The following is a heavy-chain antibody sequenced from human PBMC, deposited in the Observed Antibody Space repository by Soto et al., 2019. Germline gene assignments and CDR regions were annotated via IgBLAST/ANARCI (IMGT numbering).Heavy chain of an antibody. CDR2: IDWDDDK. CDR3: ARIVSGYYYYYGMDV. D-gene: IGHD3-3*01. J-gene: IGHJ6*02. Sequence: SGPTLVNPTQTLTLTCTFSGFSLSTSGTCVSWIRQPPGKALEWLALIDWDDDKYYSTSLKTRLTISKDTSKNQVVLTMTNMDPVDTATYYCARIVSGYYYYYGMDVWGQGTTVTVSS. CDR1: GFSLSTSGTC. V-gene: IGHV2-70*01.